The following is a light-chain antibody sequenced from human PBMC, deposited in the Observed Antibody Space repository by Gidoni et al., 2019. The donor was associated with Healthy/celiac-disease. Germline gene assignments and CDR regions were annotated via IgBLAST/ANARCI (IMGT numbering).Light chain of an antibody. V-gene: IGKV3-11*01. CDR1: QSVSSY. CDR2: DAS. J-gene: IGKJ4*01. Sequence: EIVLTQSPATLSLSPGERATLPCRASQSVSSYLAWYQHKPEQAPRLLIYDASNRDTVIPARFSVTGSVTDFTLTISSLEPEDFAVYYCQQRSNWPRLTCXGXTKVEIK. CDR3: QQRSNWPRLT.